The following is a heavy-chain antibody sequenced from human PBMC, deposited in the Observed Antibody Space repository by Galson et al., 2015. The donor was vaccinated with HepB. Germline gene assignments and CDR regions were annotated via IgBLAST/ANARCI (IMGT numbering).Heavy chain of an antibody. CDR1: GFTFSSYS. CDR3: ARGEPISSGWYTYYYYYGMDV. Sequence: SLRLSCAASGFTFSSYSMNWVRQAPGKGLEWVPSISSSSSYIYYADSVKGRFTISRDNAKNSLYLQMNSLRAEDTAVYYCARGEPISSGWYTYYYYYGMDVWGQGTTVTVSS. J-gene: IGHJ6*02. D-gene: IGHD6-19*01. V-gene: IGHV3-21*01. CDR2: ISSSSSYI.